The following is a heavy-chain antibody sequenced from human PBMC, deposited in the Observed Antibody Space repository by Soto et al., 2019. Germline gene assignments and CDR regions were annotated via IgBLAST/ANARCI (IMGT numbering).Heavy chain of an antibody. D-gene: IGHD2-2*01. CDR3: ARRGDVGYCSSTSCYLGGYYYYGMDV. V-gene: IGHV5-10-1*01. CDR1: GYSFTSYW. Sequence: GEALKISCKGSGYSFTSYWISWVRQMPGKGLEWMGRIDPSDSYTNYSPSFQGHVTISADKSISTAYLQWSSLKASDTAMYYCARRGDVGYCSSTSCYLGGYYYYGMDVWGQGTTVTVS. CDR2: IDPSDSYT. J-gene: IGHJ6*02.